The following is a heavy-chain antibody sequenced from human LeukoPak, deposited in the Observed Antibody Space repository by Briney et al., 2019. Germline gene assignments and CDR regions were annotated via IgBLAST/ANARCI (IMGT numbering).Heavy chain of an antibody. V-gene: IGHV3-53*01. Sequence: GGSLRLSCAASGFTVSSNYMSWVRQAPGKGLEWVSVIYSGGSTYYADSVKGRFTISRDNSKNTLYLQMNSLRAEDTAVYYCARDSSSNWRLLFHWFDPWGQGTLVTVSS. J-gene: IGHJ5*02. CDR2: IYSGGST. D-gene: IGHD2-21*02. CDR3: ARDSSSNWRLLFHWFDP. CDR1: GFTVSSNY.